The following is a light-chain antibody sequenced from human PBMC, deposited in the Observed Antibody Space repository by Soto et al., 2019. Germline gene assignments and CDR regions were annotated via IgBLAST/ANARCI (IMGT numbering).Light chain of an antibody. V-gene: IGKV3-11*01. J-gene: IGKJ1*01. CDR1: RSVSSY. Sequence: EIVLTQSPAILSMSPGERATLSCRASRSVSSYFAWYQQKPGQAPMLLIYDASNRATGVPARFSGSGSGTDFTLTISSLEPEDFAVYYCQQRRYWPVTFGQGTKVEIK. CDR3: QQRRYWPVT. CDR2: DAS.